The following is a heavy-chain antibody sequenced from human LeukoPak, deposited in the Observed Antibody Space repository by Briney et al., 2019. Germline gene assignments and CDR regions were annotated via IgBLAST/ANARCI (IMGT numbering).Heavy chain of an antibody. D-gene: IGHD2-2*01. Sequence: AASVKVSCKASGYTFTSYAFSWVRQAPGQGLEWMGWISTYNDNTNYAQKFQGRVTMTTDTSTSTAYMELRSPRSDDTAVYYCARGPGYCGGTSCYLDYWGQGTLVTVSS. CDR1: GYTFTSYA. CDR3: ARGPGYCGGTSCYLDY. CDR2: ISTYNDNT. V-gene: IGHV1-18*01. J-gene: IGHJ4*02.